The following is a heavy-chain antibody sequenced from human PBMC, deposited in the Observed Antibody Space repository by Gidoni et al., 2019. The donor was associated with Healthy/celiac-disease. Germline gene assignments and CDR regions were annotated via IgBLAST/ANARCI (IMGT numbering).Heavy chain of an antibody. CDR2: IRYDGINK. Sequence: QVQLVESGGGVVQPGGSLGLSCAACGFTVSSSGMHWVRQAPGKVLVWVAFIRYDGINKYYADSVKGRFTISRDNSKNTLYLQMNSLRAEDTAVYYCAKGGTMVRGVITDYYYYYMDVWGKGTTVTVSS. CDR1: GFTVSSSG. J-gene: IGHJ6*03. D-gene: IGHD3-10*01. CDR3: AKGGTMVRGVITDYYYYYMDV. V-gene: IGHV3-30*02.